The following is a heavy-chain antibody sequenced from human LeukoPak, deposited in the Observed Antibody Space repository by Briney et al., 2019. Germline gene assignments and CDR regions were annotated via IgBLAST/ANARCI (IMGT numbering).Heavy chain of an antibody. J-gene: IGHJ4*02. V-gene: IGHV3-7*01. CDR1: GFTFSSYW. CDR3: ARFYYFGSGSYGY. Sequence: GGSLRLSCAASGFTFSSYWMSWVRQAPGKGLEWVASIKQDGSEKYYVDSVKGRFTISRDNAKNSLYVQMNSLRAEDTAVYYCARFYYFGSGSYGYWGQGTLVTVSS. CDR2: IKQDGSEK. D-gene: IGHD3-10*01.